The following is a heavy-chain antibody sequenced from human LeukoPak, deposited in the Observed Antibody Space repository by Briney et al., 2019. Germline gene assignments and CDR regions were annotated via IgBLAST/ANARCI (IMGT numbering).Heavy chain of an antibody. D-gene: IGHD3-10*01. Sequence: SETLSLTCTVSGYSISSGYYWGWIRQPPGKGLEWIGSIYHSGSTYYNPSLKSRVTISVDTSKNQFSLKLSSVTAADTAVYYCAREDGSGRWFNWFDPWGQGTLVTVSS. V-gene: IGHV4-38-2*02. J-gene: IGHJ5*02. CDR3: AREDGSGRWFNWFDP. CDR1: GYSISSGYY. CDR2: IYHSGST.